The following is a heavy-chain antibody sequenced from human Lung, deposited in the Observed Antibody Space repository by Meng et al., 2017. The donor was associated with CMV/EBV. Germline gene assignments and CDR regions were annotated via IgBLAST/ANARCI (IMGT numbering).Heavy chain of an antibody. V-gene: IGHV1-2*02. CDR2: INPNSGGT. J-gene: IGHJ6*02. CDR1: GYNFTGYY. Sequence: ASXXVSXKASGYNFTGYYIHWVRQAPGQGLEWMGWINPNSGGTNYAQKFQGRITMTGDTSITTAYMELSRLRSDDMAVYHCARVKRYCTGGTCSSTGYYGMDVWXQGTXVT. D-gene: IGHD2-15*01. CDR3: ARVKRYCTGGTCSSTGYYGMDV.